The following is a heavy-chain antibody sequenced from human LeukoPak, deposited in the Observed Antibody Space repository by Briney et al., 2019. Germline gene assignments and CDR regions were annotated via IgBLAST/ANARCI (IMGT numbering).Heavy chain of an antibody. J-gene: IGHJ4*02. CDR1: GFTFSSYG. V-gene: IGHV3-30*02. Sequence: GGTLRLSCAASGFTFSSYGMSWVRQAPGKGLEWVAFIRYDGSNKYYADSVKGRFTISRDNSKNTLYLQMNSLRAEDTAVYYCAKDADGSGSGDYWGQGTLVTVSS. CDR2: IRYDGSNK. CDR3: AKDADGSGSGDY. D-gene: IGHD3-10*01.